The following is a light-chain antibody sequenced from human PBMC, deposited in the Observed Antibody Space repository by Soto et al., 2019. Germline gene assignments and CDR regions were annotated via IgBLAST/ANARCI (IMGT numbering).Light chain of an antibody. CDR2: GAS. CDR3: QQYSSSPLFT. J-gene: IGKJ3*01. V-gene: IGKV3-20*01. Sequence: EIVLTQSPGTLSLSPGERATLSCRASQSVSSSYLAWYQQKPGQAPRLLIYGASSRATGIPDRFSGSGSGTDFTLTISRLEPDDFAVYYCQQYSSSPLFTFGPGTKVDIK. CDR1: QSVSSSY.